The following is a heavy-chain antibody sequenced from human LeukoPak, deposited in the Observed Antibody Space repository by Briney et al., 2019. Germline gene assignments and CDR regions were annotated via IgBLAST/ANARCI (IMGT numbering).Heavy chain of an antibody. D-gene: IGHD2-2*01. V-gene: IGHV4-59*12. CDR1: GGSISTYY. CDR2: IYYSGST. CDR3: ARDPMYCSSTSSACYYYYMDV. J-gene: IGHJ6*03. Sequence: SETLSLTCTVSGGSISTYYWSWIRQPPGKGLEWIGYIYYSGSTNYNPSLKSRVTISVDTSKNQFSLKLSSVTAADTAVYYCARDPMYCSSTSSACYYYYMDVWGKGTTVTVSS.